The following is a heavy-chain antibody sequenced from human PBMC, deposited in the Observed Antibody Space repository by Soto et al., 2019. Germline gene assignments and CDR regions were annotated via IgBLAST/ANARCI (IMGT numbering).Heavy chain of an antibody. CDR1: GFTFSTYW. J-gene: IGHJ4*02. D-gene: IGHD2-2*01. CDR3: GRGTRVIPAESDFDY. CDR2: TNTDGSST. V-gene: IGHV3-74*01. Sequence: EVQLVESGGSLVQPGGSLRLSCAASGFTFSTYWMHWVRQAPGKGLVWVSRTNTDGSSTTYADSVEGRFTISRDNAKNTLYLPMNSLRAEDTAVYYCGRGTRVIPAESDFDYWGQGTLVTVSS.